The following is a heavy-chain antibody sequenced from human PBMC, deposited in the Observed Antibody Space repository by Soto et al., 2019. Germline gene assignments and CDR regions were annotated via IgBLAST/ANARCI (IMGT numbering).Heavy chain of an antibody. V-gene: IGHV4-61*01. J-gene: IGHJ5*02. CDR3: ARASSPYFDFLSAFDP. D-gene: IGHD3-9*01. CDR1: ASVSSGSYY. CDR2: IYYTGTT. Sequence: SETLSLTCTVSASVSSGSYYWSWIRQSPGKGLEWIAYIYYTGTTRYNHSLKSRVTISVDTSKNQFFLQLNSVTAADTAVYYCARASSPYFDFLSAFDPWGHGTLVTISS.